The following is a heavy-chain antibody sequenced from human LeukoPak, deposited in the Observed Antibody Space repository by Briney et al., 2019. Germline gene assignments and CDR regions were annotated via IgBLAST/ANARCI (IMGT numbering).Heavy chain of an antibody. CDR1: GVPISSSGHW. Sequence: SETLSLTCTVSGVPISSSGHWWGWIRQPPGRGLEWIGTIYYTGSTYYNPSLKSRVTISADTSRNQFSLKLSSVTAADTAVYYCARRDYGVPFDPWGPGTLVTVSS. CDR3: ARRDYGVPFDP. V-gene: IGHV4-39*01. J-gene: IGHJ5*02. CDR2: IYYTGST. D-gene: IGHD4-17*01.